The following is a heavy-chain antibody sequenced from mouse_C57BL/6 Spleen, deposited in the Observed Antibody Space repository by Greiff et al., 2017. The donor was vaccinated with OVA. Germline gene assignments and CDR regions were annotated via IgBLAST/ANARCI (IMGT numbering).Heavy chain of an antibody. CDR2: ISSGGSYT. V-gene: IGHV5-6*01. CDR1: GFTFSSYG. CDR3: ARPRSDYFDY. Sequence: EVHLVESGGDLVKPGGSLKLSCAASGFTFSSYGMSWVRQTPDKRLEWVATISSGGSYTYYPDSVKGRFTISRDNAKNTLYLQMSSLKSEDTAMYYCARPRSDYFDYWGQGTTLTVSS. J-gene: IGHJ2*01.